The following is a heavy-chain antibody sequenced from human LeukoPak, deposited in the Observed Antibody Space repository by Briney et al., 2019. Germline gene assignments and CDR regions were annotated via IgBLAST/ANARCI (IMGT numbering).Heavy chain of an antibody. D-gene: IGHD3-22*01. J-gene: IGHJ4*02. CDR3: AKSYDSSGYYRSYFDY. Sequence: GGFLRLSCAASGFTFSSYAMSWVRQAPGKGLEWVSAISGSGGSTYYADSVKGRFTISRDKSKNTLYLQMNSLRAEDTAVYYCAKSYDSSGYYRSYFDYWGQGTLVTVSS. CDR2: ISGSGGST. V-gene: IGHV3-23*01. CDR1: GFTFSSYA.